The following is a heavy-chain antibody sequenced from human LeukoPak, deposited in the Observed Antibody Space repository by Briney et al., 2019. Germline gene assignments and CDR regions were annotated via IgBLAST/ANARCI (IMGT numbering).Heavy chain of an antibody. Sequence: ASVKLSCKASGYTFTGYYMHWVRQAPGQGLEWMGWINPNSGGTNYAQKFQGRVTMTRDTSISTAYMELSRLRADDTAVYYCARTRYCDWLFPPDYWGQGTLVTVSS. V-gene: IGHV1-2*02. J-gene: IGHJ4*02. CDR2: INPNSGGT. CDR1: GYTFTGYY. CDR3: ARTRYCDWLFPPDY. D-gene: IGHD3-9*01.